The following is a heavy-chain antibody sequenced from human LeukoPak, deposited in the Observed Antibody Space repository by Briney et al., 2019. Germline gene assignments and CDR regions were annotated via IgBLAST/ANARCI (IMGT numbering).Heavy chain of an antibody. D-gene: IGHD4-11*01. CDR1: GGSISSYY. Sequence: SETLSLTCTVSGGSISSYYWSWIRQPPGKGLEWIGYIYYSGSTNYNPSLKSRVTISVDTSKNHFSLKLTSVTAADTAVYFCASGSYSNYVLDSWGQGTLVTVSS. CDR3: ASGSYSNYVLDS. CDR2: IYYSGST. J-gene: IGHJ4*02. V-gene: IGHV4-59*12.